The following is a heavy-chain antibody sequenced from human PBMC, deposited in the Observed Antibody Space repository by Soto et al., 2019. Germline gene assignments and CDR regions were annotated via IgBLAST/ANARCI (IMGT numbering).Heavy chain of an antibody. CDR3: VRGLFGPDF. Sequence: SLRLSCAVSGFTFSNYWMYWVRQTPGKGLVWVSGVKSDGGATVYADSVKGRFTISRDNAKNMMYLQMNSLGAEDTAVYYCVRGLFGPDFWGQGTLVTVSS. J-gene: IGHJ4*02. D-gene: IGHD3-3*01. CDR2: VKSDGGAT. V-gene: IGHV3-74*01. CDR1: GFTFSNYW.